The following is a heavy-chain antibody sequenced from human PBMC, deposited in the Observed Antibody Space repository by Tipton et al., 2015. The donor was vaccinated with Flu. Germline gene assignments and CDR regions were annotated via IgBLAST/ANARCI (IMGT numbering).Heavy chain of an antibody. D-gene: IGHD5-12*01. J-gene: IGHJ3*01. CDR3: TRIPRVAISGTRLDVFGD. CDR2: ISTTGRII. CDR1: GFTFIDYY. V-gene: IGHV3-11*01. Sequence: SLRLSCVASGFTFIDYYMSWIRQVPGKGLEWISTISTTGRIINYADSVKGRFTISRDNAKNSLYLQMDGLRPDDTAKYYCTRIPRVAISGTRLDVFGDWGQGTLVSVSS.